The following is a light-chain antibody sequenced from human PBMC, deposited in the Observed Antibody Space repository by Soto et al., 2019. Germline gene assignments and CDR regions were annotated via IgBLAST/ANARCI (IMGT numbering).Light chain of an antibody. CDR3: QQRSHWPPISA. CDR2: DTS. Sequence: EIVLTQSPATLSLSPGERATLSCRASQSVTSYFAWYQHKPGQAPRLLIYDTSNSAIGIPARFSGSGSGTDFTLTITSLEPEDSAVYYCQQRSHWPPISAFGRGTKVEIK. J-gene: IGKJ4*01. CDR1: QSVTSY. V-gene: IGKV3-11*01.